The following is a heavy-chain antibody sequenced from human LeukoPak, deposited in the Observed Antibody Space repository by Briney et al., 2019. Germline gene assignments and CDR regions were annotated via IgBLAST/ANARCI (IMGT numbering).Heavy chain of an antibody. J-gene: IGHJ4*02. CDR1: GFTFSSYA. D-gene: IGHD3-3*01. CDR3: AVDFWSGYYTY. V-gene: IGHV3-74*01. Sequence: GGSLRLSCAASGFTFSSYAMSWVRQAPGKGLVWVSRINSDGSSTSYADSVKGRFTISRDNAKNTLYLQMNSLRAEDTAVYYCAVDFWSGYYTYWGQGTLVTVSS. CDR2: INSDGSST.